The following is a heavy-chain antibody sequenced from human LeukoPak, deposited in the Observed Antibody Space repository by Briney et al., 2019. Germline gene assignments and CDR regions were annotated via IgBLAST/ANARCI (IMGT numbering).Heavy chain of an antibody. V-gene: IGHV3-30-3*01. D-gene: IGHD1-26*01. J-gene: IGHJ4*02. CDR3: ARKWELRD. Sequence: GRSLRLSCAASGFTFSSYAMHWVRQAPGKGLEWVAVISYDGSNKYYADSVKGRFTISRDNSKNTLYLQMNSLRAEDTAVYYCARKWELRDWGQGTLVTVSS. CDR1: GFTFSSYA. CDR2: ISYDGSNK.